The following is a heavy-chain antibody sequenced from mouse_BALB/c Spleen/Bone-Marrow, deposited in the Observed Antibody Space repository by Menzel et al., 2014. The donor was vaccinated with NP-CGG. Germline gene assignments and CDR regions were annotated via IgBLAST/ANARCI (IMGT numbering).Heavy chain of an antibody. V-gene: IGHV7-3*02. J-gene: IGHJ4*01. CDR1: GFTFXDYY. CDR3: ARDDYYAMDY. Sequence: EVKVVDSGGGLVQPGGSLRLSCATSGFTFXDYYMSWVRQPPGKALEWLGFIRNKANGYTTEYSASVKGRFTISRDNSQSILYLQMNTLRAEDSATYYCARDDYYAMDYWGQGTSVTVTS. CDR2: IRNKANGYTT.